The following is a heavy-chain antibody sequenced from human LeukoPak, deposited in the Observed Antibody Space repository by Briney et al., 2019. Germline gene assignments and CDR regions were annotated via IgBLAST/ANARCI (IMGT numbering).Heavy chain of an antibody. Sequence: ASVKVSCKVSGYTLTELSMHWVRQAPGKGLEWMGGFDPEDGETIYAQKFQGRVTMTEDTSTDTAYMELSSLRSEDTAVYYCAPTVTAPNWFDPCGQGTLVTVSS. CDR3: APTVTAPNWFDP. D-gene: IGHD4-17*01. J-gene: IGHJ5*02. CDR1: GYTLTELS. V-gene: IGHV1-24*01. CDR2: FDPEDGET.